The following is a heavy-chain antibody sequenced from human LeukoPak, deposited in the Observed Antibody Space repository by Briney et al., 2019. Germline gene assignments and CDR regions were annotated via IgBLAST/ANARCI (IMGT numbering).Heavy chain of an antibody. V-gene: IGHV1-69*05. Sequence: SVKVSCKASGGTFSSYAISWVRQAPGQGLEWMGGIIPIFGTANYAQKFQGRVTMTRDTSTSTGYMELSSLKSEDTAVYYCAREYVDTAMVTVHYYYYMDVWGKGTTVTISS. CDR2: IIPIFGTA. J-gene: IGHJ6*03. CDR1: GGTFSSYA. CDR3: AREYVDTAMVTVHYYYYMDV. D-gene: IGHD5-18*01.